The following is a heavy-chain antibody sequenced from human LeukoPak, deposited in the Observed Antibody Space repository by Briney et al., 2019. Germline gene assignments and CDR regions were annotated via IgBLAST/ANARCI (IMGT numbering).Heavy chain of an antibody. D-gene: IGHD2-2*01. J-gene: IGHJ4*02. CDR1: GLTLSSYW. Sequence: GGSLRLSCAASGLTLSSYWMSWVRQAPGKGLEWVANIKQDGSEKYYVDSVKGRFTISRDNAKNSLYLQMNSLRAEDTAVYYCAKESGYCSSTSCYPFDYWGQGTLVTVSS. CDR2: IKQDGSEK. V-gene: IGHV3-7*01. CDR3: AKESGYCSSTSCYPFDY.